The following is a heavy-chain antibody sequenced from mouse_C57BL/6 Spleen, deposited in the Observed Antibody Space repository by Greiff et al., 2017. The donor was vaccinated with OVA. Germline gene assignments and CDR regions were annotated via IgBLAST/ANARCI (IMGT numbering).Heavy chain of an antibody. CDR3: TRYSNYLYYFDY. J-gene: IGHJ2*01. CDR2: IDPENGDT. V-gene: IGHV14-4*01. Sequence: EVQLQQSGAELVRPGASVKLSCTASGLNIKDDYMHWVKQRPEQGLEWIGWIDPENGDTEYASKFQGKATITADTSSNTAYLQLSSLTSEDTAVYYCTRYSNYLYYFDYWGQGTTLTVSS. D-gene: IGHD2-5*01. CDR1: GLNIKDDY.